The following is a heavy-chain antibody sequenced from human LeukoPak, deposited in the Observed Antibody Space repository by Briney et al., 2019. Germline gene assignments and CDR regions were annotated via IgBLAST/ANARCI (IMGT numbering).Heavy chain of an antibody. D-gene: IGHD3-22*01. V-gene: IGHV4-4*07. CDR3: ARDYYYDSSGYYYAWFDP. CDR1: GGSISSYY. Sequence: SETLSLTCTVSGGSISSYYWSWIRQPAGKGLEWIGRIYTSGSTNYNPSLKSRVTISVDTSKNQFSLKLSSVTAADTAVYYCARDYYYDSSGYYYAWFDPWGQGTLVTVSS. CDR2: IYTSGST. J-gene: IGHJ5*02.